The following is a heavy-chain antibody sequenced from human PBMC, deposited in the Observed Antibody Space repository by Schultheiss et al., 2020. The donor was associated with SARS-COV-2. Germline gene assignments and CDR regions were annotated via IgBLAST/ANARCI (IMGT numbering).Heavy chain of an antibody. Sequence: GGSLRLSCAASGFTFSSYAMHWVRQAPGKGLEWVAVIYSGGSTYYADSVKGRFTISRDNAKNSLYLQMNSLRAEDTAVYYCAKDYLFYGSGSYYPVYDYWGQGTLVTVSS. CDR3: AKDYLFYGSGSYYPVYDY. CDR2: IYSGGST. J-gene: IGHJ4*02. CDR1: GFTFSSYA. V-gene: IGHV3-NL1*01. D-gene: IGHD3-10*01.